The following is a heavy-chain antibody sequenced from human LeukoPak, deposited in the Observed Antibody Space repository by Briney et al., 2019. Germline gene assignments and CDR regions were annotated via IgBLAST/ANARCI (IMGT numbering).Heavy chain of an antibody. CDR3: ARGTCSGGSCYPDYYYMDV. Sequence: ASVKVSCKASGYTFTSYDINWVRQATGQGLEWMGWMNPNSGNTGYAQKFQGRVTITRNTSISTAYMELSSLRSEDTAVYYCARGTCSGGSCYPDYYYMDVWGKGTMVTVSS. CDR1: GYTFTSYD. D-gene: IGHD2-15*01. V-gene: IGHV1-8*03. J-gene: IGHJ6*03. CDR2: MNPNSGNT.